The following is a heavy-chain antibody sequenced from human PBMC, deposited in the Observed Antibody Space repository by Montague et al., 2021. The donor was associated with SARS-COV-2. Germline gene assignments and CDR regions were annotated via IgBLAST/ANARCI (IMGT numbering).Heavy chain of an antibody. J-gene: IGHJ4*02. Sequence: SETLSLTCTVTGGPISGSSDYWGWIRQSPGKGLDWIASVDYSGNTXYSPSLKSRLTISVDTSKNQFSLKLNSATAADTALYYCARREYSYGWGDWGQGTLVTVSS. CDR2: VDYSGNT. D-gene: IGHD5-18*01. V-gene: IGHV4-39*01. CDR1: GGPISGSSDY. CDR3: ARREYSYGWGD.